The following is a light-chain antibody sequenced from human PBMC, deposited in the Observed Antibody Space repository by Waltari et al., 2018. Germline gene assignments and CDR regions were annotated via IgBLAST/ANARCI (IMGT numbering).Light chain of an antibody. CDR1: RSNIGNNY. CDR2: RKN. Sequence: QSVLTQPPSASATPGQRVTIPCSGSRSNIGNNYVYWYQQPPGTAPKLLIYRKNQRPSGVPDRFSGSKSGTSASLAISGLRSEDEADYYCAVWDDSLSGRVFGGGTKVTVL. V-gene: IGLV1-47*01. CDR3: AVWDDSLSGRV. J-gene: IGLJ3*02.